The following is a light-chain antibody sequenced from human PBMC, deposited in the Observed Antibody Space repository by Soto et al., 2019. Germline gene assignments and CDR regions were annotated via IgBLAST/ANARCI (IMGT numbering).Light chain of an antibody. J-gene: IGLJ1*01. CDR1: SSDVGSYNL. CDR3: CSYAGSSTYV. CDR2: EGS. Sequence: QSALTQPASVSGSPGQSITFSCTGTSSDVGSYNLVSWYQQHPGKAPKLMIYEGSKRPSGVSNRFSGSKSGNTASLTISGLQAEDEADSYCCSYAGSSTYVFGTGTKVTV. V-gene: IGLV2-23*01.